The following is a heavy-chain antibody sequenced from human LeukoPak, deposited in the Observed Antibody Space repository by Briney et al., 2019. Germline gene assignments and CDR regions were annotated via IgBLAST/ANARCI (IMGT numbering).Heavy chain of an antibody. D-gene: IGHD3-22*01. V-gene: IGHV1-18*01. CDR1: GYTFTSYG. CDR2: ISAYNGNT. CDR3: ASSPYYYDSSGYYY. Sequence: ASVKVPCKASGYTFTSYGISWVRQAPGQGLEWMGWISAYNGNTNYAQKLQGRVTMTTDTSTSTAYMELRSLRSDDTAVYYCASSPYYYDSSGYYYWGQGTLVTVSS. J-gene: IGHJ4*02.